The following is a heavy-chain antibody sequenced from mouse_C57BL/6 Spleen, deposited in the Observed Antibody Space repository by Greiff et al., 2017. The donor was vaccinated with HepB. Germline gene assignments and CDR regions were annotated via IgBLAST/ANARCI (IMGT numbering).Heavy chain of an antibody. V-gene: IGHV1-82*01. J-gene: IGHJ4*01. CDR1: GYAFSSSW. D-gene: IGHD2-1*01. CDR3: ARELPYAMDY. CDR2: IYPGDGDT. Sequence: VKLMESGPELVKPGASVKISCKASGYAFSSSWMNWVKQRPGKGLEWIGRIYPGDGDTNYNGKFKGKATLTADKSSSTAYMQLSSLTSEDSAVYFCARELPYAMDYWGQGTSVTVSS.